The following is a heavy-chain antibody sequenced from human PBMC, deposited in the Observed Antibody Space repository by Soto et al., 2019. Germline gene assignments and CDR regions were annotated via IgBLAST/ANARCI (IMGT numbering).Heavy chain of an antibody. J-gene: IGHJ3*02. V-gene: IGHV4-59*08. CDR2: IYYTGST. CDR1: GGSISSYY. D-gene: IGHD6-19*01. Sequence: QVQLQESGPGLVKPSETLSLTCTVSGGSISSYYWSWIRQPPGKGLEWIGFIYYTGSTNYNPSLMSQVTIPVDTAKNQCSLKISSVTAADTAVYYCARPTSRWLVRGAFDIWGQGTMVTVSS. CDR3: ARPTSRWLVRGAFDI.